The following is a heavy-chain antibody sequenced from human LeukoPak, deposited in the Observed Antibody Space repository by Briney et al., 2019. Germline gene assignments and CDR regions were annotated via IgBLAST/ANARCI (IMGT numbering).Heavy chain of an antibody. V-gene: IGHV3-23*01. CDR1: GLTIASYA. CDR3: AKENPDFDW. Sequence: GGSLRLSCAASGLTIASYAMSWVRQAPGKGPEWVSVISGSSARTQYADSVKGRFTISRDNSKNTLYLQLNRLSAEDTAVYYCAKENPDFDWWGQGTLVTVSS. CDR2: ISGSSART. J-gene: IGHJ4*02. D-gene: IGHD1-14*01.